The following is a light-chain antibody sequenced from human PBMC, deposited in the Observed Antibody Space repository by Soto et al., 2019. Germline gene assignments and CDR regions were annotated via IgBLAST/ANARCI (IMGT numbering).Light chain of an antibody. CDR2: VNSDGSH. Sequence: QLVLTQSPSASASLGASVKLTCTLSSGHSNYAIAWHQQQPEKGPRYLMKVNSDGSHRKGDGIPDRFSGSSSGAQRYLTISSLQSEDEAEYYCQTWGTGIIVFGTGTKLTVL. CDR1: SGHSNYA. CDR3: QTWGTGIIV. J-gene: IGLJ1*01. V-gene: IGLV4-69*01.